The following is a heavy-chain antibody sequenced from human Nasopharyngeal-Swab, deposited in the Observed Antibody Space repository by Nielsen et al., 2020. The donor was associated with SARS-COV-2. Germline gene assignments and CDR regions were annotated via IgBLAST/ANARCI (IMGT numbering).Heavy chain of an antibody. CDR2: ISAYNGNT. D-gene: IGHD2-2*01. V-gene: IGHV1-18*04. Sequence: ASVKVSCKASGYTFTSYGISWVRPAPGQGLEWMGWISAYNGNTNYAQKLQGRVTMTTDTSTSTAYMELRSLRSDDTAVYYCARGYCSSTSCYYFDYWGQGTLVTVSS. CDR1: GYTFTSYG. CDR3: ARGYCSSTSCYYFDY. J-gene: IGHJ4*02.